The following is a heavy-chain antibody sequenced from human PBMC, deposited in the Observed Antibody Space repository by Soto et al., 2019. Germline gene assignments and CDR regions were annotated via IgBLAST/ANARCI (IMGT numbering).Heavy chain of an antibody. J-gene: IGHJ6*02. V-gene: IGHV3-23*01. Sequence: GGSLRLSCAASGFTFSSYAMSWVRQAPGKGLEWVSAISGSGGSTYYADTVKGRFTISRDNSKNKLYLQMNSLRAEDTAVYYCAKVHGSGIYYYYGMDVWGQGTTVTGSS. D-gene: IGHD3-10*01. CDR3: AKVHGSGIYYYYGMDV. CDR1: GFTFSSYA. CDR2: ISGSGGST.